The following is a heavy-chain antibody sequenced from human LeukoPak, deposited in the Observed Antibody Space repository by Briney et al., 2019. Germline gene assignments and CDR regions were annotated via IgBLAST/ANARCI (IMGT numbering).Heavy chain of an antibody. CDR2: INPNSGGT. V-gene: IGHV1-2*02. CDR3: ARIVAKWEEQPQDY. CDR1: GYTFTGYY. D-gene: IGHD1-26*01. Sequence: ASVKVSCKASGYTFTGYYMHWVRQAPGQGLEWMGWINPNSGGTNYAQKFQGRVTMTRDTSISTAYMELSRLRSDDTAVYYCARIVAKWEEQPQDYWGQGTLVTVSS. J-gene: IGHJ4*02.